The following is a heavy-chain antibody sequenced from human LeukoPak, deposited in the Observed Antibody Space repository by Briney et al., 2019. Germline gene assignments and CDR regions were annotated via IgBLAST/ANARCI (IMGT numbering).Heavy chain of an antibody. D-gene: IGHD3-16*01. Sequence: GGSLRLSCAASGFIFSSYWMTWVRQAPGKGLEWVANIKQGGSEKYYVDSVKGRFTISRDNAKNSLYLQMNSLRAEDTAVYYCARMGDDYWGQGTLVTVSS. J-gene: IGHJ4*02. CDR2: IKQGGSEK. CDR3: ARMGDDY. V-gene: IGHV3-7*05. CDR1: GFIFSSYW.